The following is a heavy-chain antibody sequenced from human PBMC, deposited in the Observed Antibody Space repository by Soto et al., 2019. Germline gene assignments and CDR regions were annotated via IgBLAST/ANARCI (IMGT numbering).Heavy chain of an antibody. CDR1: GYSFTSYC. Sequence: GESLKISCKGSGYSFTSYCISWVRQMPWKGLEWMGRIDPSDSYTNYSPSFQGHVTISADKSISTAYLQWSSLKASDTAMYYCARQPLLPAARGYYGMDVWGQGTMVTV. J-gene: IGHJ6*02. V-gene: IGHV5-10-1*01. D-gene: IGHD2-2*01. CDR3: ARQPLLPAARGYYGMDV. CDR2: IDPSDSYT.